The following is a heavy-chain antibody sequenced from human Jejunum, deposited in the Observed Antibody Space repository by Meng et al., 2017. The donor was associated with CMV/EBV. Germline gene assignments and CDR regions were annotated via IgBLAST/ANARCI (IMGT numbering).Heavy chain of an antibody. CDR2: INGGGDNT. Sequence: EVQRLEXXXGXVXXGGXLCPSCAASGFTFSSYAMSWVRQAPGKGLEWVSTINGGGDNTYYADSVKGRLTISRDKSKNTLYLQMNTLGAEDAAVYYCARRHSSGWYSFEYWGQGTLVTVPS. D-gene: IGHD6-19*01. J-gene: IGHJ4*02. CDR1: GFTFSSYA. V-gene: IGHV3-23*01. CDR3: ARRHSSGWYSFEY.